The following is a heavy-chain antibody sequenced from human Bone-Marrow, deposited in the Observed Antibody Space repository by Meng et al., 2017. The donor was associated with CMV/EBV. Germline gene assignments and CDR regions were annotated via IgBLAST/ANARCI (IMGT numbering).Heavy chain of an antibody. CDR1: GGTFSSYA. CDR3: ARDFGVGATLLVYYYYGMDV. J-gene: IGHJ6*02. CDR2: IIPILGIA. V-gene: IGHV1-69*10. Sequence: SVKVSCKASGGTFSSYAISWVRQAPGQGLEWMGGIIPILGIANYAQKFQGRVTMTRNTSISTAYMELSSLRSDDTAVYYCARDFGVGATLLVYYYYGMDVWGQGTTVTVSS. D-gene: IGHD1-26*01.